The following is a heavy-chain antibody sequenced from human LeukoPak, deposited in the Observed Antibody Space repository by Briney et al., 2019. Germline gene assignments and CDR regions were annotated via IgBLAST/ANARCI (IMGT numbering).Heavy chain of an antibody. CDR3: ARRGLSRRCSSTSCFIIDY. V-gene: IGHV4-34*01. D-gene: IGHD2-2*01. J-gene: IGHJ4*02. CDR1: GGSFSGYY. CDR2: INHSGST. Sequence: SETVSLTCAVYGGSFSGYYWSWIRQPPGKGLEWIGEINHSGSTNYNPSLKSRVTISVDTSKNQFSLKLSSVTAADTAVYYCARRGLSRRCSSTSCFIIDYWGQGTLVTVSS.